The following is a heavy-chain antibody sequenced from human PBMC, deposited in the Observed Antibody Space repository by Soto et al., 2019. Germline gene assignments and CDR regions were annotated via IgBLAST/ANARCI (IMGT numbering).Heavy chain of an antibody. J-gene: IGHJ4*02. V-gene: IGHV4-31*03. CDR3: ARVDGDSRFDY. Sequence: QVQLQESGPGLVKPSQTLSLTCTVSGGSISSGGYYWSWIRQHPGKGLEWIGYIYYSGSTYYNPSLKSXVTYSXXTYKNQFSLKLSSVTAADTAVYYCARVDGDSRFDYWGQGTLVTVSS. D-gene: IGHD4-17*01. CDR2: IYYSGST. CDR1: GGSISSGGYY.